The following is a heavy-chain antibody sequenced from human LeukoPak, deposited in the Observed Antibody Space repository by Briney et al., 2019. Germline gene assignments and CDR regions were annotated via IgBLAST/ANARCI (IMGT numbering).Heavy chain of an antibody. D-gene: IGHD3-22*01. CDR3: ARGAYYYED. V-gene: IGHV3-48*01. CDR2: ISGSGGST. Sequence: GGSLRLSCAASGFTFSSYWMTWARQAPGKGLEWVSAISGSGGSTYYADSVKGRFTISRDNAKNSLYLQMNSLRAEDTAVYYCARGAYYYEDWGQGTLVTVSS. CDR1: GFTFSSYW. J-gene: IGHJ4*02.